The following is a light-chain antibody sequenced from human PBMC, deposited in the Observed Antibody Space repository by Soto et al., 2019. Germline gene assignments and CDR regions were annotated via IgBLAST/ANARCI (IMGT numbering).Light chain of an antibody. Sequence: EIVLGRSPGTVSLSPGEAATLFNRASQSVSSNLAWYQQKPGQAPRLLIYGASTRATGIPAKFSGSGSGTEFTLTIRSLQAEAAALYYRHQYNHWPFTFGGGTKVDIK. CDR1: QSVSSN. CDR3: HQYNHWPFT. CDR2: GAS. V-gene: IGKV3-15*01. J-gene: IGKJ4*01.